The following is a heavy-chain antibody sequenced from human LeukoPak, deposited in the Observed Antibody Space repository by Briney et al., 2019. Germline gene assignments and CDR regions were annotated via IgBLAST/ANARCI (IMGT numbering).Heavy chain of an antibody. CDR1: GFTFSSYR. V-gene: IGHV3-21*01. CDR3: ARDPSSGWYRYFDY. Sequence: GGSLRLSCAASGFTFSSYRMNWVRQAPGKGLEWVSSISSSSSYIYYADSVKGRFTISRDNAKNSLYLQMNSLRAEDTAVYYCARDPSSGWYRYFDYWGQGTLVTVSS. D-gene: IGHD6-19*01. J-gene: IGHJ4*02. CDR2: ISSSSSYI.